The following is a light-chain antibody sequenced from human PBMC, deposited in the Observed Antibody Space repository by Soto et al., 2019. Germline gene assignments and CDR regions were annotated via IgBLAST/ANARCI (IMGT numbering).Light chain of an antibody. Sequence: EVVMTQSPATLSVSPGERATLSCRASQSVSSNLVWYQQKPGQAPRLLIYGASTRATGIPARFSGSGSGTEFTLTISSLEPEDFAVYYCQQRSNWPPLITFGQGTRLEIK. J-gene: IGKJ5*01. CDR1: QSVSSN. V-gene: IGKV3-15*01. CDR3: QQRSNWPPLIT. CDR2: GAS.